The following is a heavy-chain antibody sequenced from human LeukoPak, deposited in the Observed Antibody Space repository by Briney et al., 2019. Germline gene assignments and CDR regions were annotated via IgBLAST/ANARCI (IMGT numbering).Heavy chain of an antibody. D-gene: IGHD2-2*02. CDR2: IYYSGST. CDR1: GGSISSYY. J-gene: IGHJ5*02. V-gene: IGHV4-59*08. Sequence: SETLSLTCTVSGGSISSYYWSWIRQPPGKGLEWIGYIYYSGSTNCNPSLKSRVTISVDTSKNQFSLKLSSVTAADTAVYYCARLAIRPYNWFDPWGQGTLVTVSS. CDR3: ARLAIRPYNWFDP.